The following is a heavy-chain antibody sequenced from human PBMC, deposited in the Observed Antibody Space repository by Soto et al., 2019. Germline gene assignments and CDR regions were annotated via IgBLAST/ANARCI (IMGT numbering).Heavy chain of an antibody. CDR2: IWYDGSNK. D-gene: IGHD3-22*01. CDR1: GFTFSSYG. Sequence: PGGSLRLSCAASGFTFSSYGMHWVRQAPGKGLEWVAVIWYDGSNKYYADSVKGRFTISRDNSKNTLYLQMNSLRAEDTAVYYCARHRRGGGYYDSSGYYPNWGQGTLVTVSS. V-gene: IGHV3-33*01. J-gene: IGHJ4*02. CDR3: ARHRRGGGYYDSSGYYPN.